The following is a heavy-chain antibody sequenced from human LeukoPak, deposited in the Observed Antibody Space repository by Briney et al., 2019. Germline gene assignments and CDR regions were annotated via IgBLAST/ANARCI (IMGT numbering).Heavy chain of an antibody. CDR2: ISGSGGST. J-gene: IGHJ4*02. V-gene: IGHV3-23*01. Sequence: GGSLRLSCAASGFTFSSYGMSWVRQAPGKGLEWVSAISGSGGSTYYADSVKGRFTISRDNSKNTLYLQMNSLRAEDTAVYYCAKEVSVEVPYGSGNLPTDYWGQGTLVTVSS. D-gene: IGHD3-10*01. CDR3: AKEVSVEVPYGSGNLPTDY. CDR1: GFTFSSYG.